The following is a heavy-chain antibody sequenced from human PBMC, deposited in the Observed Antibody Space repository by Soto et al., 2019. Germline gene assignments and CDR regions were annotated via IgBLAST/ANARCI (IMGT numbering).Heavy chain of an antibody. CDR3: ARHIPRGQDGYNY. J-gene: IGHJ4*02. CDR2: IYYSGST. CDR1: GGSISSYY. D-gene: IGHD5-12*01. V-gene: IGHV4-59*08. Sequence: PSETLSLTCTVSGGSISSYYWSWIRQPPGKGLEWIGYIYYSGSTNYNPSLKSRVTISVDTSKNQFSLKLSSVTAADTAVYYCARHIPRGQDGYNYWGQGTLVTVSS.